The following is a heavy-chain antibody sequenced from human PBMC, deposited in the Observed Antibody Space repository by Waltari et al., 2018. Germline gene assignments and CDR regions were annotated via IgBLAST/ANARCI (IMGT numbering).Heavy chain of an antibody. CDR3: ARHVAPGQFDY. CDR2: IYHSGST. J-gene: IGHJ4*02. Sequence: QVQLQESGPGLVKPSETPSLTCAVSGYSISSGYYWGWIRQPPGKGLEWIGSIYHSGSTYYNPSLKSRVTISVDTSKNQFSLKLSSVTAADTAVYYCARHVAPGQFDYWGQGTLVTVSS. CDR1: GYSISSGYY. V-gene: IGHV4-38-2*01.